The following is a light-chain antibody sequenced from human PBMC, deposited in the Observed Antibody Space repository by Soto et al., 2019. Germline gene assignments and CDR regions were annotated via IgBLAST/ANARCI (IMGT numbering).Light chain of an antibody. CDR2: YDN. V-gene: IGLV1-36*01. Sequence: QSVLTQPPSVSEAPRQRVTSACSGSSSNIGNNAVNWYQQLPGKAPKLLIYYDNLLPSGVSDRFSGSKSGTSASLAISGLQSEDEADYYCAAWDASLNAVVFGVGTKVTVL. CDR3: AAWDASLNAVV. J-gene: IGLJ2*01. CDR1: SSNIGNNA.